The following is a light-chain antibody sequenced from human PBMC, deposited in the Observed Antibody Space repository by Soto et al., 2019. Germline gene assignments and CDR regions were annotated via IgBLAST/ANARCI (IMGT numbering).Light chain of an antibody. CDR1: QSVSSSY. V-gene: IGKV3-20*01. Sequence: EIVLTQSPGTLSLSPGERATLSCRASQSVSSSYLAWYQQKPGQAPRLLIYGASSRATGIPDRFSCSGSGTDFTLTISRLEPEEFAVYYCQQYGSAPPYTFGQGTKLEIK. CDR2: GAS. J-gene: IGKJ2*01. CDR3: QQYGSAPPYT.